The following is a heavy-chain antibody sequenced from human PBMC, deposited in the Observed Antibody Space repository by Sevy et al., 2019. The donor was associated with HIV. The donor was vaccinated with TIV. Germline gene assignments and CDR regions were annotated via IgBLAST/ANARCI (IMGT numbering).Heavy chain of an antibody. D-gene: IGHD1-7*01. Sequence: GGSLRLSCAASGFTFSKYWMGWVRQAPGKGLERVANIKHDAGQKYYVDSVKGRFTISRDNAKNSLYLQMNSLGAEDTAVYFCARDDGNYYFHYWGQGTLVTVSS. CDR1: GFTFSKYW. CDR2: IKHDAGQK. V-gene: IGHV3-7*01. CDR3: ARDDGNYYFHY. J-gene: IGHJ4*02.